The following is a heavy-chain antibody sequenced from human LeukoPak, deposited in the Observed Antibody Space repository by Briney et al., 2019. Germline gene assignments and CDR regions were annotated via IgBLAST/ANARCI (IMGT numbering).Heavy chain of an antibody. D-gene: IGHD3-22*01. V-gene: IGHV3-23*01. CDR1: GFTFSSYA. Sequence: GGSLRLSCAASGFTFSSYAMPWVRQAPGKGLEWVSTITGSGGCTYYADSVKGRFTISRDNSKNTLFLRMNSLRAEDTAVYFCAKQSLYDSSGHFHYWGQGPLVSVSS. CDR2: ITGSGGCT. CDR3: AKQSLYDSSGHFHY. J-gene: IGHJ4*02.